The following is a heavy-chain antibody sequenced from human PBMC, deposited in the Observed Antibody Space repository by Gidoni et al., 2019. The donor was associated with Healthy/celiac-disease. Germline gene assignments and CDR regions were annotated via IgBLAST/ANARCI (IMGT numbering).Heavy chain of an antibody. CDR2: ISGSGGST. D-gene: IGHD3-10*01. Sequence: EVQLLESGGGLVQPGGSLRLSCAASGFTFRSYAMGWVRQAPGKGLGWVSAISGSGGSTYYADSVKGRFTISRDNSKNTLYLQMNSLRAEDTAVYYCAKEEEALLWFGKAFDYWGQGTLVTVSS. CDR1: GFTFRSYA. CDR3: AKEEEALLWFGKAFDY. V-gene: IGHV3-23*01. J-gene: IGHJ4*02.